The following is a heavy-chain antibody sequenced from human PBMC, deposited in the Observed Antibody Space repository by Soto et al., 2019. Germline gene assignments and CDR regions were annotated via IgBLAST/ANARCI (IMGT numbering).Heavy chain of an antibody. CDR3: AKDGSSGWFSYYYGMDV. CDR2: ISGIGGST. Sequence: GGSLRLSCAASGFTFSSYAMSWVRQAPGKGLEWVSAISGIGGSTYYADSFKDRFTISRDNSKNTLYLQMNSLRAEAKAVYYCAKDGSSGWFSYYYGMDVWGQGTTVTVSS. J-gene: IGHJ6*02. D-gene: IGHD6-19*01. CDR1: GFTFSSYA. V-gene: IGHV3-23*01.